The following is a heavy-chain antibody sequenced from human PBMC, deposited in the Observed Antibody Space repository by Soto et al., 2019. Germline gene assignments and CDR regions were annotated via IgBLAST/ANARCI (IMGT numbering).Heavy chain of an antibody. CDR1: GGSISSSSYY. Sequence: SETLSLTCTVSGGSISSSSYYWGWIRQPPGKGLEWIGEINHSGSTNYNPSLKSRVTISVDTSKNQFSLKLSSVTAADTAVYYCARARIVVVPAARYNWFDPWGQGTLVTVSS. CDR3: ARARIVVVPAARYNWFDP. CDR2: INHSGST. V-gene: IGHV4-39*07. D-gene: IGHD2-2*01. J-gene: IGHJ5*02.